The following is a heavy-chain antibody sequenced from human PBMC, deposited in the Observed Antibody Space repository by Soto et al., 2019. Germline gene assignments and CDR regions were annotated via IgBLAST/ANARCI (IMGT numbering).Heavy chain of an antibody. V-gene: IGHV4-31*03. Sequence: QVQLQESGPGLVKPSQTLSLTCTVSGGSISSGGYYWSWIRQHPGQGLEWIGYIYYSGSTYYNPSLKSRVTISVDTSKNQFSLKLSSVTAADTAVYYCARDEFRLNTSTSSILYGMDVWGQGTTVTVSS. J-gene: IGHJ6*02. CDR3: ARDEFRLNTSTSSILYGMDV. CDR2: IYYSGST. CDR1: GGSISSGGYY. D-gene: IGHD3-10*01.